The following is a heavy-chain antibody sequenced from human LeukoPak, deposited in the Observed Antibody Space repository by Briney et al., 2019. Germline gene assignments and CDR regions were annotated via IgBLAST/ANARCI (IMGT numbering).Heavy chain of an antibody. CDR2: INPSGDST. D-gene: IGHD3-10*01. CDR1: GYTFTSYY. Sequence: ASVKVSCKASGYTFTSYYMHWVRQAPGQGLEWMGIINPSGDSTSSAQKFQGRVTMTRDTSTSTVYMELSSLRSEDTAVYYCARNRRVVRGVIIVENYYYYMDVWGKGTTVTISS. J-gene: IGHJ6*03. V-gene: IGHV1-46*01. CDR3: ARNRRVVRGVIIVENYYYYMDV.